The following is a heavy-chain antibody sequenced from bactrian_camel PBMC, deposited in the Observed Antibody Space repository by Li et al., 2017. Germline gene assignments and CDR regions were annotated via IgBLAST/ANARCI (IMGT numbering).Heavy chain of an antibody. CDR2: IAGDGRT. J-gene: IGHJ4*01. CDR1: GYTFNTY. V-gene: IGHV3S53*01. D-gene: IGHD1*01. CDR3: AADLVTDEPSLVEREYYY. Sequence: HVQLVESGGDLVQSGGSVRLSCAASGYTFNTYSWFRQAPGQEREGVAAIAGDGRTNYADSVKGRFTISRDGAKNIIALQMDSQKPEDTATYYCAADLVTDEPSLVEREYYYWGQGTQVTVS.